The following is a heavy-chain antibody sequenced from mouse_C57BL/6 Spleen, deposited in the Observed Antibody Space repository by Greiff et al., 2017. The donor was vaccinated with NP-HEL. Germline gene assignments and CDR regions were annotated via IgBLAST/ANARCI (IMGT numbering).Heavy chain of an antibody. CDR1: GYSFTGYY. Sequence: EVKLVESGPELVKPGASVKISCKASGYSFTGYYMNWVKQSPEKSLEWIGEINPSTGGTTYNQKFKAKATLTVDKSSSTAYMQLKSLTSEDSAVYYCARGGPGSVWGTGTTVTVSS. V-gene: IGHV1-42*01. CDR3: ARGGPGSV. CDR2: INPSTGGT. J-gene: IGHJ1*03.